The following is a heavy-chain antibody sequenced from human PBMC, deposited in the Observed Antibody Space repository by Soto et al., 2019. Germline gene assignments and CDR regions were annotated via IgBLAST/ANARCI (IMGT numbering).Heavy chain of an antibody. CDR1: GGSISSGGYS. D-gene: IGHD2-2*01. V-gene: IGHV4-30-2*01. CDR3: ARGPGYCSSTSCYEGRRYYGMDV. J-gene: IGHJ6*02. Sequence: SETLSLTCAVSGGSISSGGYSWSWIRQPSGKGLEWIGYIYHSGSTYYNPSLKSRVTISVDRSKNQFSLKLSSVTAADTAVYYCARGPGYCSSTSCYEGRRYYGMDVWGQGTTVTVSS. CDR2: IYHSGST.